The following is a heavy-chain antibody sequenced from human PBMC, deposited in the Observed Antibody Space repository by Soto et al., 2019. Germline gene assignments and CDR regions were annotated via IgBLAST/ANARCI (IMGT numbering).Heavy chain of an antibody. CDR2: ISWNSGSI. V-gene: IGHV3-9*01. D-gene: IGHD6-13*01. J-gene: IGHJ4*02. CDR3: AKDMYSSSCTFDY. Sequence: GGSLRLSCAASGFTFDDYAMHWVRQAPGKGLEWVSGISWNSGSIGYADSVKGRFTISRDNAKNSLYLQMNSLRAEDTALYYCAKDMYSSSCTFDYWGQGTLVTVSS. CDR1: GFTFDDYA.